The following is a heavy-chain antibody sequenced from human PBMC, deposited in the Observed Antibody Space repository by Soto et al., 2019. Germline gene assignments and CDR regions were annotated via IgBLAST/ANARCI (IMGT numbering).Heavy chain of an antibody. J-gene: IGHJ4*02. D-gene: IGHD3-9*01. CDR1: GGSISTTDHY. CDR3: ARQGTYVILVPPCLLDS. CDR2: IYYTGTT. Sequence: SETLSLTCTVSGGSISTTDHYWGWIRQSPGKGLEWIGSIYYTGTTYYNLSLQSRASIYVDTSNNQYPPHLRSMTAADTPIYYWARQGTYVILVPPCLLDSWGQVTLVTGSA. V-gene: IGHV4-39*01.